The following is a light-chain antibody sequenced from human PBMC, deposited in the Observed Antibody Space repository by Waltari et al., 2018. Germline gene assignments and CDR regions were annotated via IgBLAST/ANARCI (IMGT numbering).Light chain of an antibody. CDR1: RNLLYSPNNKDF. CDR2: WAS. V-gene: IGKV4-1*01. J-gene: IGKJ2*01. Sequence: DIVMTQSPDSLVVSLGERATINCKSSRNLLYSPNNKDFLAWYQQKPGQPPKLLIYWASTRESGVPGRFAGGGSGTDFSLTISSLQAEDVAVYYCQQYYDTPYTFGQGTKLEIK. CDR3: QQYYDTPYT.